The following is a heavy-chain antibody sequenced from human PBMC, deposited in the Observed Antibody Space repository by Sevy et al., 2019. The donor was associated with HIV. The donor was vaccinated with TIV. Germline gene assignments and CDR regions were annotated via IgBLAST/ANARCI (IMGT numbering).Heavy chain of an antibody. CDR2: ISYDGSNK. D-gene: IGHD3-22*01. J-gene: IGHJ4*02. V-gene: IGHV3-30*03. Sequence: GGSLRLSCAASGFTISTYWVTWVRQAPGKGLEWVAVISYDGSNKYYADSVKGRFTISRDNSKNTLYLQMNSLRAEDTAVYYCARSSYYYDSSGYYPTWGQGTLVTVSS. CDR3: ARSSYYYDSSGYYPT. CDR1: GFTISTYW.